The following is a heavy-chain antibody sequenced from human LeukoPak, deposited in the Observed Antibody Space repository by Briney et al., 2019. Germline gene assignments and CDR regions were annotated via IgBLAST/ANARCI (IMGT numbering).Heavy chain of an antibody. CDR1: GFTFSSYW. J-gene: IGHJ4*02. CDR2: INSDGSTT. V-gene: IGHV3-74*01. Sequence: GGSLRLSCAASGFTFSSYWMHWVRQAPGKGLVWVSRINSDGSTTTYADSVKGRFTISRDNAKNTLYLQMNSLRAEDTAVCFCASRGATSGLGYWGQGTLVTVSS. CDR3: ASRGATSGLGY.